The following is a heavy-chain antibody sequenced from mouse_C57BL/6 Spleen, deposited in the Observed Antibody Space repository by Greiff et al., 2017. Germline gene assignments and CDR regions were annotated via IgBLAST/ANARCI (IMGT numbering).Heavy chain of an antibody. CDR1: GYTFTGYW. J-gene: IGHJ1*03. D-gene: IGHD2-5*01. CDR3: ARIYYSNYERYFDV. CDR2: ILPGSGSH. Sequence: VKLQESGAELMKPGASVKLSCKATGYTFTGYWIEWVKQRPGHGLAWIGEILPGSGSHNYNEKFKGKATFTADTSSDTAYMQLSSLTTEDAAIYYCARIYYSNYERYFDVWGTGTTVTVSS. V-gene: IGHV1-9*01.